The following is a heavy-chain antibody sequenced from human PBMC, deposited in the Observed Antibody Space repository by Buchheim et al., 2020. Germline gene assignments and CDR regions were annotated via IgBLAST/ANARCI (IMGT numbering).Heavy chain of an antibody. J-gene: IGHJ6*02. V-gene: IGHV3-48*03. D-gene: IGHD2-2*01. Sequence: EVQLVESGGGLVQPGGSLRLSCAASGFTFSSYEMNWVRQAPGKGLEWVSYISSSGSTIYYADSVKGRFTISRDNSKNSLYLQTNSLRADDTAVYYCARSSAEYYYGMDVWGQGTT. CDR3: ARSSAEYYYGMDV. CDR2: ISSSGSTI. CDR1: GFTFSSYE.